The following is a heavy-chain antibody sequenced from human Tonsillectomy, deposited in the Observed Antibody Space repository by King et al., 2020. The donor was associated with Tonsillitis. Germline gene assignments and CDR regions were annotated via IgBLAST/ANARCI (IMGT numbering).Heavy chain of an antibody. V-gene: IGHV3-30*18. CDR1: GFSFRNYG. Sequence: VQLVESGGGVVQPGRSLRLSCAASGFSFRNYGIHWVRQAPGKGLEWVAIIPYDGSNKYYADSVKGRFTVSRDNSKNTLYLQMNSLRVEETAVYYCAKEIAAAGDSYYSYGMDVWGQGTAVTVSS. J-gene: IGHJ6*02. CDR3: AKEIAAAGDSYYSYGMDV. CDR2: IPYDGSNK. D-gene: IGHD6-13*01.